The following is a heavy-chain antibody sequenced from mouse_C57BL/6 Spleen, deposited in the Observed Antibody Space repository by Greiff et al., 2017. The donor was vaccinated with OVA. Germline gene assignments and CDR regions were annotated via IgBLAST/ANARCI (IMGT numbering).Heavy chain of an antibody. CDR2: IYPGDGDT. CDR3: ARYDDGYYAYFDY. CDR1: GYAFSSYW. V-gene: IGHV1-80*01. Sequence: QVQLQQSGAELVKPGASVKLSCKASGYAFSSYWMNWVKQRPGKGLEWIGQIYPGDGDTNYNGKFKGKATLTADKSSSTAYMQLSSLTAEDSAVYFCARYDDGYYAYFDYWGQGTTLTVSS. D-gene: IGHD2-3*01. J-gene: IGHJ2*01.